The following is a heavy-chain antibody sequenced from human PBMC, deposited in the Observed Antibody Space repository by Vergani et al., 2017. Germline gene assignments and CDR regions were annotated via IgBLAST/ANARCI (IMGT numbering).Heavy chain of an antibody. CDR2: ISYDGSNK. Sequence: QVQLVESGGGVVQPGRSLRLSCAASGFTFSSYGMHWVRQAPGKGLEWVAVISYDGSNKYYAESVKGRFTISRDNSKNTMYLQMNSLRAEDTAVYYCAKDGLRYFDGLLLGDAFDIWGQGTMVTVSS. CDR1: GFTFSSYG. D-gene: IGHD3-9*01. V-gene: IGHV3-30*18. CDR3: AKDGLRYFDGLLLGDAFDI. J-gene: IGHJ3*02.